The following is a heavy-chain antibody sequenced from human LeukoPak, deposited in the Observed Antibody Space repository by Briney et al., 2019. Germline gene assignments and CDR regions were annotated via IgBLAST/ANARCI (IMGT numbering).Heavy chain of an antibody. Sequence: GESLKISCQASGYSFSNNWIGWVRQMPGKGLEWLGIIYPGDSDTRYSPSFQGQVTISADKSISTAYLQWSSLKASDTAMYYCARLSTVTTRSAFDIWGQGTMVTVSS. D-gene: IGHD4-17*01. CDR3: ARLSTVTTRSAFDI. V-gene: IGHV5-51*01. J-gene: IGHJ3*02. CDR2: IYPGDSDT. CDR1: GYSFSNNW.